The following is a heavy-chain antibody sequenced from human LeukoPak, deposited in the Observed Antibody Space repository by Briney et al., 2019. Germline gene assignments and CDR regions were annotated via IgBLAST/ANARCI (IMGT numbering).Heavy chain of an antibody. D-gene: IGHD2-2*01. CDR3: ARTIVPDAFDI. V-gene: IGHV4-59*11. CDR2: IYYSGST. Sequence: SETLSLTCTVSGGSISSHYWSWIRQPPGKGLEWIGYIYYSGSTNYNPSLKSRVTMSVDTSKNQFSLKLSSVTAADTAVYYCARTIVPDAFDIWGQGTMVTVSS. J-gene: IGHJ3*02. CDR1: GGSISSHY.